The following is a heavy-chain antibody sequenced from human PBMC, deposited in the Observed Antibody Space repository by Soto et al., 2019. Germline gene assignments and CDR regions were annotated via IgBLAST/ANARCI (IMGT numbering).Heavy chain of an antibody. CDR3: ARDRVAGIWGDAFDI. D-gene: IGHD3-16*01. V-gene: IGHV3-23*01. CDR2: ISGSGGST. Sequence: PGGSLRLSCAASGFTFSSYAMSWVRQAPGKGLEWVSAISGSGGSTYYADSVKGRFTISRDNSKNTLYLQMNSLRADDTAVYYCARDRVAGIWGDAFDIWGQGTMVTVSS. J-gene: IGHJ3*02. CDR1: GFTFSSYA.